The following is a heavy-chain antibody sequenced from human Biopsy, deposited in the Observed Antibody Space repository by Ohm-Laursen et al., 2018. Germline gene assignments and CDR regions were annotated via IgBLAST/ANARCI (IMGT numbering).Heavy chain of an antibody. D-gene: IGHD5-24*01. J-gene: IGHJ4*02. CDR2: ISSDGTKE. Sequence: SLRLSCSASGFTVYNNYMTWVRQGPGKGLAWVSVISSDGTKELYADSVKGRFTISRDNSKDTLYLQMNSLRVEDTAVYYCARGPSGVATIGRGQGTLVTVSS. V-gene: IGHV3-30*03. CDR1: GFTVYNNY. CDR3: ARGPSGVATIG.